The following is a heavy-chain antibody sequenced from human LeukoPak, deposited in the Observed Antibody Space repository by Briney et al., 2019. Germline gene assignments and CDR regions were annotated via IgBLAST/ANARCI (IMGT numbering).Heavy chain of an antibody. D-gene: IGHD3-3*01. CDR1: GYTFTGYY. J-gene: IGHJ4*02. Sequence: ASVKVSCKASGYTFTGYYMHWVRQAPGQGLEWMGWINPNSGNTGYAQKFQGRVTMTRNTSISTAYMELSSLRSEDTAVYYCASGRSGYYTDNMIFDYWGQGTLVTVSS. CDR3: ASGRSGYYTDNMIFDY. CDR2: INPNSGNT. V-gene: IGHV1-8*02.